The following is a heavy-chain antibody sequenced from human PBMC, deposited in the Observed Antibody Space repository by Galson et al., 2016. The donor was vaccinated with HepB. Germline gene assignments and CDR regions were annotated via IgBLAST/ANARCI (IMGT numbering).Heavy chain of an antibody. V-gene: IGHV3-11*06. CDR2: ISSSSYT. Sequence: SLRLSCAASGFTFSDSYMSWIRQAPGKGLEWVSYISSSSYTNYADSVKDRFTISRDNAKNSLYLQMSSLRVEDTAVYYCARGGLGPAAGPWHFDFWGQGTLVTVSS. J-gene: IGHJ4*02. CDR1: GFTFSDSY. CDR3: ARGGLGPAAGPWHFDF. D-gene: IGHD6-13*01.